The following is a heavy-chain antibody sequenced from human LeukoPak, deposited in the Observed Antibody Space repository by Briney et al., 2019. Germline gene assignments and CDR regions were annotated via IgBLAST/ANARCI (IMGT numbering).Heavy chain of an antibody. J-gene: IGHJ4*02. CDR1: GGSISSYY. CDR2: IYYSGSI. Sequence: SETLSLTCTVSGGSISSYYWSWIRQPPGKGLEWIGYIYYSGSINYNPSLKSRVSISVDTSKNQFSLKLRSVTAADTAVYYCARYSGSYSGFDYWGQGTLVTVSS. V-gene: IGHV4-59*08. CDR3: ARYSGSYSGFDY. D-gene: IGHD1-26*01.